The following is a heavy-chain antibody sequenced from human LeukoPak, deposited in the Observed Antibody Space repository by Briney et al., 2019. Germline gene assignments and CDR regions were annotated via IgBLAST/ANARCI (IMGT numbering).Heavy chain of an antibody. J-gene: IGHJ4*02. V-gene: IGHV4-59*01. Sequence: KASETLSLTCSVSGGSIIGNYWSWIRQPPGKGLEWIGSIYHTGTTYNNPSLKSRVAISVNASTNQLSLKLNSVTAADTAVYYCARGSGWCSSSTCYYFDYWGQGNLVSVSS. CDR1: GGSIIGNY. D-gene: IGHD2-2*01. CDR2: IYHTGTT. CDR3: ARGSGWCSSSTCYYFDY.